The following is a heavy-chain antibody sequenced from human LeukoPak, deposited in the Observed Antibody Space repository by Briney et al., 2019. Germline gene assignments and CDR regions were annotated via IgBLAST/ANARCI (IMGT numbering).Heavy chain of an antibody. Sequence: PGGSLRLSCAASGFTFSSYSMNWVRQAPGKGLEWVSSISSSSSYIYYADSVKGRFTISRDNAKNSLYLQMNSLRAEDTAVYYCAREGEHYYGSGTLDYWGQGTLVTVSS. CDR2: ISSSSSYI. D-gene: IGHD3-10*01. J-gene: IGHJ4*02. CDR1: GFTFSSYS. CDR3: AREGEHYYGSGTLDY. V-gene: IGHV3-21*04.